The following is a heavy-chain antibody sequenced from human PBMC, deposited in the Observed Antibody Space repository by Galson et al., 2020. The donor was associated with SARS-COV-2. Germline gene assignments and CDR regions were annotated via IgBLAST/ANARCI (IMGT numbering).Heavy chain of an antibody. CDR3: ARGAQSIVVVPAAIVADVGY. J-gene: IGHJ4*02. Sequence: ASVKVSCKASGYTFTGYYMHWVRQAPGQGLEWMGWINPNSGGTNYAQKFQGRVTMTRDTSISTAYMELSRLRSDDTAVYYCARGAQSIVVVPAAIVADVGYWGQGTLVTVSS. CDR1: GYTFTGYY. V-gene: IGHV1-2*02. CDR2: INPNSGGT. D-gene: IGHD2-2*02.